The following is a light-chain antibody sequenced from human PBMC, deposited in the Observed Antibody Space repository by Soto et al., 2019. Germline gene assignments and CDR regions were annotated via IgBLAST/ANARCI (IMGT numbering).Light chain of an antibody. CDR2: DVN. CDR1: SSDIGIFNY. V-gene: IGLV2-11*01. Sequence: QSALTQPASVSGSPGQSITISCTGTSSDIGIFNYVSWYQQHPGKAPKFMIYDVNKRPSGVPDRFSGSKSGNTASLTISGLQAEDEADYYCCSYAGSYTWVFGGGTKLTVL. J-gene: IGLJ3*02. CDR3: CSYAGSYTWV.